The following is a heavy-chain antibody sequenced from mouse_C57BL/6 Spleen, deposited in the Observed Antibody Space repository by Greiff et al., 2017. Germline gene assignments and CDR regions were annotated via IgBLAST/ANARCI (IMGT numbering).Heavy chain of an antibody. V-gene: IGHV1-69*01. CDR3: ARAYSNYFDY. CDR2: IDPSVSYT. CDR1: GYTFTSYW. D-gene: IGHD2-5*01. J-gene: IGHJ2*01. Sequence: QVQLQQPGAELVMPGASVKLSCKASGYTFTSYWMHWVKQRPGQGLEWIGEIDPSVSYTNYNQKFKGKSTLTVDKSSSTAYMQLSSLTSEDSAVYYCARAYSNYFDYWGQGTTRTVSS.